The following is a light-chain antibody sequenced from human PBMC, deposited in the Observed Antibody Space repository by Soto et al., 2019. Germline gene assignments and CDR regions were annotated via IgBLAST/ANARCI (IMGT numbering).Light chain of an antibody. J-gene: IGLJ3*02. V-gene: IGLV1-47*01. CDR1: RSNIGRNF. Sequence: QSVLTQSPSASGTPGQRVTISCSGSRSNIGRNFAYWYQHVPGTAPRLLIQRNNERPSGVPDRFSGSKSGTSVSLAISGLLYDDEATYYCVAWDDTLDAQVFGGGTKLTVL. CDR2: RNN. CDR3: VAWDDTLDAQV.